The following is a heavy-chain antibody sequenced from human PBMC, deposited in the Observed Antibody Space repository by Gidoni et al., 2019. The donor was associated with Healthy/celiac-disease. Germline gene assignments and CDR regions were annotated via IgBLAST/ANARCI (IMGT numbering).Heavy chain of an antibody. Sequence: EVQLVESGGGLVKPGGSLRLSCAASGFSFSSYSMNWVRQAPGKGLEWVSSISSSSSYIYYADSVKGRFTISRDNAKNSLYLQMNSLRVEDTAVYYCAREDSRGNFEGEDAFDIWGQGTMVIVSS. CDR2: ISSSSSYI. CDR1: GFSFSSYS. CDR3: AREDSRGNFEGEDAFDI. J-gene: IGHJ3*02. V-gene: IGHV3-21*01. D-gene: IGHD6-19*01.